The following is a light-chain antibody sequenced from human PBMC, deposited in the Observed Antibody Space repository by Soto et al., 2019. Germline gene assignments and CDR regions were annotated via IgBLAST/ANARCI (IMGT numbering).Light chain of an antibody. V-gene: IGLV2-23*01. J-gene: IGLJ2*01. Sequence: QSALTQPASVSGSPGQSITISCTGTSSDVGFYNLVSWYHQHPGKAPKLILYAGTKRPSGLSTRFSGSMSGSTASLTISGLQAEDEGNYYCCSYATSDTLLFGGGTKVTVL. CDR1: SSDVGFYNL. CDR3: CSYATSDTLL. CDR2: AGT.